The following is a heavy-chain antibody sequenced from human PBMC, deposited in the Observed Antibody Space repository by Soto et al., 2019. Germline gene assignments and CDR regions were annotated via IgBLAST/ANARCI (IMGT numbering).Heavy chain of an antibody. CDR3: DSALCGSYYCDYALDV. Sequence: EVQLVESGGGLVQPGGSLRLSCAASGFTFSSYEMNWVRQAPGKGLEWVSYISHSVSTTSYADSVKGRFTISRDNAKKSPYLLMNTLRAENTAISFVDSALCGSYYCDYALDVWGQGTTVTVSS. J-gene: IGHJ6*02. CDR1: GFTFSSYE. V-gene: IGHV3-48*03. CDR2: ISHSVSTT. D-gene: IGHD3-22*01.